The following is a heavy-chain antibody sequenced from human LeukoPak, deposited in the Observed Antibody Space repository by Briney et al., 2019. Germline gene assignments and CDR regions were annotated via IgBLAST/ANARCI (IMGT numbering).Heavy chain of an antibody. Sequence: GGSLRLSCAASGFTFSSYSMNWVRQAPGKGLEWVSYISSSSSTIYYADSVKGRFTISRDNAKNSLYLQMNSLTAEDTAVYYCARNPDPRTPYNWFDPWGQGTLVTVSS. V-gene: IGHV3-48*04. CDR1: GFTFSSYS. CDR2: ISSSSSTI. CDR3: ARNPDPRTPYNWFDP. J-gene: IGHJ5*02. D-gene: IGHD1-14*01.